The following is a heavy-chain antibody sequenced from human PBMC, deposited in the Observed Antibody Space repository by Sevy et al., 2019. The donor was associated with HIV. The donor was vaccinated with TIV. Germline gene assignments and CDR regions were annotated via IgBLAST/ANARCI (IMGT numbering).Heavy chain of an antibody. V-gene: IGHV1-2*02. CDR2: INPNSDGT. D-gene: IGHD6-13*01. CDR1: GYTFTGYY. CDR3: ARGRIAAAGTNDY. J-gene: IGHJ4*02. Sequence: ASVKVSCKASGYTFTGYYMHWVRQAPGQGLEWMGWINPNSDGTNYAQKFQGRVTMTRDTSISTAYMELSRLRSDDTAVYYWARGRIAAAGTNDYWGQGTLVTVSS.